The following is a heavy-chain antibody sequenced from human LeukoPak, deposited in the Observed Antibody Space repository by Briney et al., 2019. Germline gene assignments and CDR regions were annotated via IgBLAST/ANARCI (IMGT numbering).Heavy chain of an antibody. V-gene: IGHV3-73*01. D-gene: IGHD3-10*01. CDR3: TRHPYYYGSGRGYYYGMDV. Sequence: GGSLRLSCAASGFTFSGSAMHWVRQASGKGLEWVGCIRSKANSYATAYAASVKGRFTISRDDSKNTAYLQMNSLKTEDTAVYYCTRHPYYYGSGRGYYYGMDVWGKGTTVTVSS. CDR2: IRSKANSYAT. J-gene: IGHJ6*04. CDR1: GFTFSGSA.